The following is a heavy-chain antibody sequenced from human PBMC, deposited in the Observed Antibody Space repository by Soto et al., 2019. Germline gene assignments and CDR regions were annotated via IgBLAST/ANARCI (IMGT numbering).Heavy chain of an antibody. D-gene: IGHD6-19*01. CDR1: GFTFSSYG. V-gene: IGHV3-33*01. Sequence: QVQLVESGGGVVQPGRSLRLSCAASGFTFSSYGMHWVRQAPGKGLEWVAVIWYDGSNKYYADSVKGRFTISRDNSKNTLYLQRNSLRADDTAVYYCARDRDSSAWYDLDYWAQGTLFTVSS. CDR2: IWYDGSNK. CDR3: ARDRDSSAWYDLDY. J-gene: IGHJ4*02.